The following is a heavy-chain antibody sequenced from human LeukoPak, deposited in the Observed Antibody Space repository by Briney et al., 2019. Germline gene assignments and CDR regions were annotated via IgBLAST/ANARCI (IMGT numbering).Heavy chain of an antibody. CDR2: LFYSGST. V-gene: IGHV4-39*07. Sequence: SGTLSLTCTVAGGSLSSNSHYWGWIRQPPGKGLEWIGSLFYSGSTYYNASLKSRVTMSVDTSKNQFSLKLSSVTAADTAVYYCARDNVVYYGSGSHYYYYYYMDVWGKGTTVTISS. J-gene: IGHJ6*03. D-gene: IGHD3-10*01. CDR1: GGSLSSNSHY. CDR3: ARDNVVYYGSGSHYYYYYYMDV.